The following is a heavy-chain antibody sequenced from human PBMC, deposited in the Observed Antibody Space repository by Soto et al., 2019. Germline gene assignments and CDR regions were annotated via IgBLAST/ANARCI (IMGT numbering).Heavy chain of an antibody. V-gene: IGHV4-39*01. J-gene: IGHJ6*02. D-gene: IGHD3-9*01. CDR3: ARRADILTGYFYYYYYYGMDV. CDR2: IFYSGST. Sequence: SETLSLTCTVSGGSISSSSYYWGWIRQPPGKGLEWIGSIFYSGSTYYNPSLKSRVTISVDTSKNQFSLKLSSVTAADTAVYYCARRADILTGYFYYYYYYGMDVWGQGTTVTVSS. CDR1: GGSISSSSYY.